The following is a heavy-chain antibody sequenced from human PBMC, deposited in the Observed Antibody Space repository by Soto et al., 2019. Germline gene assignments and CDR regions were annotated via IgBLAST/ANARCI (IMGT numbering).Heavy chain of an antibody. CDR2: FDPEDGET. D-gene: IGHD3-10*01. CDR3: ATVYRYYGTCFDY. V-gene: IGHV1-24*01. Sequence: ASVKVSCKVSGYTLTELSMHWVRQAPGKGPEWMGGFDPEDGETIYAQKFQGRVTMTEDTSTDTAYMELSSLRSEDTAVYYCATVYRYYGTCFDYWGQGTMVTVSS. CDR1: GYTLTELS. J-gene: IGHJ4*02.